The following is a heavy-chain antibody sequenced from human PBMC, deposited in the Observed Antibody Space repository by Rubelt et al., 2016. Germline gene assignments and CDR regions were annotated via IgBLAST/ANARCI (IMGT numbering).Heavy chain of an antibody. Sequence: QVQLVQSGAEVKKPGASVKVSCKASGYTFNSYGIRWVRQAPGQGLEGRGGMSASNGNTNYAQKLQGKCPMTTATSTSPAYMELSSLRSDDTAVYYCARCYGSGSYGNWFDPWGQGTLVTVSS. CDR1: GYTFNSYG. V-gene: IGHV1-18*01. CDR2: MSASNGNT. D-gene: IGHD3-10*01. CDR3: ARCYGSGSYGNWFDP. J-gene: IGHJ5*02.